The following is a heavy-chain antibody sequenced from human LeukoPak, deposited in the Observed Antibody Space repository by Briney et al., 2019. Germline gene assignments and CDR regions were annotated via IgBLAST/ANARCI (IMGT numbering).Heavy chain of an antibody. CDR3: ARGAYYYDSSGSHFI. D-gene: IGHD3-22*01. Sequence: GGSLRLSCAASGFTFSSYWMHWVRQAPGKGLVWVSRINSDGSSTSYADSVKGRFTISRDNAKNTLYLQMNSLRAEDTAVYYCARGAYYYDSSGSHFIWGQGTLVTVSS. V-gene: IGHV3-74*01. J-gene: IGHJ4*02. CDR1: GFTFSSYW. CDR2: INSDGSST.